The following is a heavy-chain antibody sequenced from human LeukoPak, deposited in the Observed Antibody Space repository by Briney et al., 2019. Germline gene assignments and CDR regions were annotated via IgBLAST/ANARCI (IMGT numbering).Heavy chain of an antibody. Sequence: GASVKVSCKASGCTFTSYGISWVRQAPGQGLEWMGWISAYNGNTNYAQKLQGRVTMTTDTSTSTAYMELRSLRSDDTAVYYCARDYYDRPDDAFDIWGQGTMVTVSS. D-gene: IGHD3-22*01. CDR3: ARDYYDRPDDAFDI. CDR2: ISAYNGNT. CDR1: GCTFTSYG. J-gene: IGHJ3*02. V-gene: IGHV1-18*01.